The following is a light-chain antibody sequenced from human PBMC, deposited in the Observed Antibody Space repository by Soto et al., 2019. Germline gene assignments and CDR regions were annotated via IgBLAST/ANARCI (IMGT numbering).Light chain of an antibody. CDR1: QSVSSF. V-gene: IGKV3-11*01. CDR3: QQRSTWPPFT. J-gene: IGKJ3*01. CDR2: DAS. Sequence: EIVLTQSPATLSLSPGERATLSCRASQSVSSFLAWYQQKAGQAPRLLIYDASNRASGIPDRFSGAGSGTDFTLTISSLEPDDFAVYYCQQRSTWPPFTFGPGTKVDI.